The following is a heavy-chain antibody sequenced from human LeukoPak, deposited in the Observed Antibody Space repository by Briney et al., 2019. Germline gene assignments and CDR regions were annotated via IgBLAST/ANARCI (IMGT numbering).Heavy chain of an antibody. J-gene: IGHJ4*02. CDR3: AREGADYYYDSSGYYYG. Sequence: GASVKVSCKASGYTFTGYYMHWVRQAPGQGLEWMGWMNPNSGGTNYAQKFQGRVTMNRDTSISTAYMELSRMRSDDTAVYYCAREGADYYYDSSGYYYGWGQGTLVTVSS. V-gene: IGHV1-2*02. CDR2: MNPNSGGT. CDR1: GYTFTGYY. D-gene: IGHD3-22*01.